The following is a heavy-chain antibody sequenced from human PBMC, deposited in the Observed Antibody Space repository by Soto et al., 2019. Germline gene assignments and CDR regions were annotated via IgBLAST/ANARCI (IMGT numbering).Heavy chain of an antibody. CDR2: INHSGST. D-gene: IGHD3-10*01. Sequence: PSETLSLTCAVYGGSFSGYYWSWIRQPPWRGLEWIGEINHSGSTNYNPSLKSRVTISVDTSKNQFSLKLSSVAAADTAVYYCARAQSIRGVIIVPYYFDYWGQGTLVTVSS. J-gene: IGHJ4*02. V-gene: IGHV4-34*01. CDR1: GGSFSGYY. CDR3: ARAQSIRGVIIVPYYFDY.